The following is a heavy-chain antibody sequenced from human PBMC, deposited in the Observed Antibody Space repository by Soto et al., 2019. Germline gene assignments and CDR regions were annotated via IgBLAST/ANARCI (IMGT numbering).Heavy chain of an antibody. CDR3: ARDARYASSSYGFDV. V-gene: IGHV3-11*01. Sequence: GGSLRLSCVASGFTFSDYYMSWIRQAPGKGLEWVSYISNSGHAIYYADSVKGRFIVSRDNSNNSMSLQMDSLRADDTAIYYCARDARYASSSYGFDVWGQGTTVSVSS. CDR2: ISNSGHAI. D-gene: IGHD6-13*01. CDR1: GFTFSDYY. J-gene: IGHJ6*02.